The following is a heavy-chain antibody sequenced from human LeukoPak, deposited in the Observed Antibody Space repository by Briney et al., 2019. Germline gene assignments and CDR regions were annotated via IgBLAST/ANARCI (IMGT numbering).Heavy chain of an antibody. Sequence: GGSLRLSCAASGFTFSSYAMSWVRQAPGKGLEWVSAISGSGGSTYYADSVKGRFTISRDNSKNTLYLQMNSLRAEDMALYYCAKSGAVAGTGRSDYFDFWGQGTLVAVSS. V-gene: IGHV3-23*01. CDR2: ISGSGGST. D-gene: IGHD6-19*01. CDR3: AKSGAVAGTGRSDYFDF. CDR1: GFTFSSYA. J-gene: IGHJ4*02.